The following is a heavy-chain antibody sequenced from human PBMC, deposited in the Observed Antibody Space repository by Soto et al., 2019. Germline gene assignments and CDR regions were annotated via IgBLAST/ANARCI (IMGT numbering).Heavy chain of an antibody. CDR1: GFTFSDYY. D-gene: IGHD6-19*01. CDR2: ISSSGSTI. CDR3: AKGVPGIAGAGTRRAGAFDI. V-gene: IGHV3-11*01. J-gene: IGHJ3*02. Sequence: GGSLRLSCAASGFTFSDYYMSWIRQAPRKGLEWVSYISSSGSTIYYADSVKGRFTISRDNAKNSLYLQMNSLRAEDTAVYYCAKGVPGIAGAGTRRAGAFDIWGQGTMVTVSS.